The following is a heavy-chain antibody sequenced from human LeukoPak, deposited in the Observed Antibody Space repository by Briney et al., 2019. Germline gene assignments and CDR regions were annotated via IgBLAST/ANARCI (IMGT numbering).Heavy chain of an antibody. V-gene: IGHV3-33*01. D-gene: IGHD6-19*01. CDR3: ARGCGSGWGKDY. J-gene: IGHJ4*02. CDR2: IWYDGSNK. Sequence: GSLRLSCAASGFTFSSYGMHWVRQAPGKGLEWVAVIWYDGSNKYYADSVKGRFTISRDNSNNTLYLQMNSLRAEDTAVYYCARGCGSGWGKDYWGQGTLVTVSS. CDR1: GFTFSSYG.